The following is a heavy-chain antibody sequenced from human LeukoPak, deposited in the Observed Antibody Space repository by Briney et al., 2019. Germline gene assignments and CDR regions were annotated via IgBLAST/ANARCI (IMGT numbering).Heavy chain of an antibody. V-gene: IGHV3-23*01. CDR2: ISGSGGST. D-gene: IGHD3-10*01. J-gene: IGHJ4*02. CDR3: ARKLPYGSGSYYRPYYFDY. Sequence: GGSLRLSCAASGFTFSSYAMSWVRQAPGKGLEWVSAISGSGGSTYYADSVKGRFTISRDNSKNTLFLQMNSLRAEDTAVYYCARKLPYGSGSYYRPYYFDYWGQGTLVTVSS. CDR1: GFTFSSYA.